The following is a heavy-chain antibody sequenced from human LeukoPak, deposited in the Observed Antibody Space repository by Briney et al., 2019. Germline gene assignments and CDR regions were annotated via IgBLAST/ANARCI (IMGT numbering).Heavy chain of an antibody. Sequence: PSETLSLTCAVYGGSFSGYYWSWIRQPPGKGLEWIGEINHSGSTNYNPSLKSRVTISVDTSKNQFSLKLSSVTAADTAVYYCARHPSADSSYWFDPWGQGTLVTVSS. V-gene: IGHV4-34*01. CDR2: INHSGST. J-gene: IGHJ5*02. CDR1: GGSFSGYY. D-gene: IGHD3-22*01. CDR3: ARHPSADSSYWFDP.